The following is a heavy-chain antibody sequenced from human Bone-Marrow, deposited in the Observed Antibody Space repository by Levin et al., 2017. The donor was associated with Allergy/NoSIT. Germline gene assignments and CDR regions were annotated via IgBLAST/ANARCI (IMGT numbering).Heavy chain of an antibody. CDR3: ARDWRDGSGSYFSFGQNELDY. V-gene: IGHV3-21*01. J-gene: IGHJ4*02. D-gene: IGHD3-10*01. CDR1: GFTFSSYS. Sequence: GESLKISCAASGFTFSSYSMNWVRQAPGKGLEWVSSISSSSSYIYYADSVKGRFTISRDNAKNSLYLQMNSLRAEDTAVYYCARDWRDGSGSYFSFGQNELDYWGQGTLVTVSS. CDR2: ISSSSSYI.